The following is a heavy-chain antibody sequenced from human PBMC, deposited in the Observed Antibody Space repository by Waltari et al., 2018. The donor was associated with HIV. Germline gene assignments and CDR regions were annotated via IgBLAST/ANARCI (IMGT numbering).Heavy chain of an antibody. J-gene: IGHJ4*02. CDR3: ARMEAVAGTLAGAFDY. Sequence: EVQLVQSGAEVKMPGESLKISCKGSGYSFTSYWIGWVRQMPGKGLEWMVISYPGHSETTYRPSCPGQVTSTADQSISTAYLQWSSLKASDTAMYYCARMEAVAGTLAGAFDYWRQGTLVTVSS. D-gene: IGHD6-19*01. CDR1: GYSFTSYW. CDR2: SYPGHSET. V-gene: IGHV5-51*01.